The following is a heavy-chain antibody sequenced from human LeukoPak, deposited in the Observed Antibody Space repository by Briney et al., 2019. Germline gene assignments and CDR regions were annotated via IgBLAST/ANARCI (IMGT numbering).Heavy chain of an antibody. Sequence: PSGTLSLTCAVSGGPISSTNWWSWVRQPPGKGLELIGEIYHSGSTNYNPSLRSRITISVDKSKDQFSLRLSSVTAADTAVYYCARKIGSSGAFDIWCQGPMVIVSS. CDR2: IYHSGST. V-gene: IGHV4-4*02. CDR3: ARKIGSSGAFDI. J-gene: IGHJ3*02. D-gene: IGHD1-26*01. CDR1: GGPISSTNW.